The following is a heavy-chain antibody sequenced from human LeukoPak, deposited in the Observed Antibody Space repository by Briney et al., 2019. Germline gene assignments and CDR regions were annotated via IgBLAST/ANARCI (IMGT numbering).Heavy chain of an antibody. Sequence: PSETLSLTCAVYGGSFSGYYWSWIRQPPGKGLEWIGEINHSGSTNYNLSLKSRVTISVDTSKNQFSLKLNSVTAADTAVYYCARGIPVYGVIMIYYSYYMDVWGKGTTVAVSS. CDR3: ARGIPVYGVIMIYYSYYMDV. CDR2: INHSGST. V-gene: IGHV4-34*01. D-gene: IGHD3-3*01. CDR1: GGSFSGYY. J-gene: IGHJ6*03.